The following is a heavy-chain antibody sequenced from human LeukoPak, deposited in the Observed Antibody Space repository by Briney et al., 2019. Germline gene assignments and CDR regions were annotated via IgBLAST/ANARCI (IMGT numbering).Heavy chain of an antibody. D-gene: IGHD2-8*01. Sequence: SVKVSCKASGGTFSGYAISWVRQAPGQGLEWMGGIIPIFGTANYAQKFQGRVTITADESTSTAYMELSSLRSEDTAVCYCARGVSAGGYFDYWGQGTLVTVSS. CDR1: GGTFSGYA. CDR3: ARGVSAGGYFDY. CDR2: IIPIFGTA. V-gene: IGHV1-69*13. J-gene: IGHJ4*02.